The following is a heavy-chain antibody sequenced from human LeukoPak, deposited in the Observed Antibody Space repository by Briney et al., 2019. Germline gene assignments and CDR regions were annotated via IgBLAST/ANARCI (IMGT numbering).Heavy chain of an antibody. CDR2: ISSSSGTI. CDR1: GLTFSSYS. J-gene: IGHJ4*02. Sequence: GGSLRLSCAASGLTFSSYSMNWVRQAPGKGLEWVSYISSSSGTIYYADSVKGRFTISRDNAKNSLYLQMNSLRDDDTAVYYCARERFGDFDYGGQGTLVTVSS. CDR3: ARERFGDFDY. V-gene: IGHV3-48*02. D-gene: IGHD3-10*01.